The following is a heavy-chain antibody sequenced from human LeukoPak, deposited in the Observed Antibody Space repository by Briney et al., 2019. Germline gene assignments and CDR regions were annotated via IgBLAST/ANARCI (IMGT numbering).Heavy chain of an antibody. J-gene: IGHJ4*02. Sequence: PGGSLRLSCAASGFTVSRNYMSWVRQAPGKGLEWVSVIYSGGSTYYADSVKGRFTISRDNSKNTLYLQMNSLRAEDTAVYYCAKAFVYYYGSGSWDYWGQGTLVTVSS. CDR2: IYSGGST. D-gene: IGHD3-10*01. CDR3: AKAFVYYYGSGSWDY. CDR1: GFTVSRNY. V-gene: IGHV3-66*01.